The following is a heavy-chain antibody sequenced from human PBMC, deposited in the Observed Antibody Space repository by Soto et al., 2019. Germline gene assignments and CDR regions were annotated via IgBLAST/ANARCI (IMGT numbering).Heavy chain of an antibody. V-gene: IGHV1-18*01. Sequence: QVQLVQSGDEMKKPGASVRVSCKASGYIFVNYGIAWVRQAPGQGLEWMGWISPYTGDTHSASKVQGRLTMTTDTSTRTTYMDMGSMTSDDTTVYYCAMVDNYVTPTPQDVWGQGTTVTVSS. CDR2: ISPYTGDT. D-gene: IGHD3-16*01. CDR1: GYIFVNYG. J-gene: IGHJ6*02. CDR3: AMVDNYVTPTPQDV.